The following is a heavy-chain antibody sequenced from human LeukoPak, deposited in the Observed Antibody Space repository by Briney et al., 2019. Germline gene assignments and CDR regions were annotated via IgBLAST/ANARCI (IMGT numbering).Heavy chain of an antibody. CDR2: ISAYNGNT. V-gene: IGHV1-18*01. J-gene: IGHJ3*02. CDR3: ARDQYDYVWGSYSLFDI. D-gene: IGHD3-16*01. CDR1: GYTFTSYG. Sequence: ASVKVSCKASGYTFTSYGISWVRQAPGQGLEWMGWISAYNGNTNCAQKLQGRVTMTTDTSTSTAYMELRSLRSDDTAVYYCARDQYDYVWGSYSLFDIWGQGTMVTVSS.